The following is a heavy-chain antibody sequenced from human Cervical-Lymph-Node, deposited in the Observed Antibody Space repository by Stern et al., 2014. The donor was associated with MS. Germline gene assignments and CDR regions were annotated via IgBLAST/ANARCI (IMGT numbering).Heavy chain of an antibody. CDR2: TNPNSGDS. V-gene: IGHV1-2*06. D-gene: IGHD5-18*01. CDR3: ARERGRAGPAMADY. Sequence: QVQLVQSGAEVKKPGASVKVSCKAAGYSFTGNYIHWLRQAPGHGLEWMGRTNPNSGDSNYALKFQGRVTMTRDTSISTAYMNLNRLGIDDTAVYYCARERGRAGPAMADYWGQGTLVNVSS. J-gene: IGHJ4*02. CDR1: GYSFTGNY.